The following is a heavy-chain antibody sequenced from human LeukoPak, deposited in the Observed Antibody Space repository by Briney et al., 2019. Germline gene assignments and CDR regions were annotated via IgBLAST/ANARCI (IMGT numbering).Heavy chain of an antibody. CDR3: ARVGDYFHWNLDL. J-gene: IGHJ2*01. CDR2: IYSGGTT. D-gene: IGHD3-10*01. CDR1: GFTASTYY. V-gene: IGHV3-53*01. Sequence: QPGGSLRLSCAASGFTASTYYMNWVRQAPGKGLEWVSIIYSGGTTYYADSVKGRFTISRDTSKNTLSLQMNSLRAEDTAVYFCARVGDYFHWNLDLWGRGTLVTVSS.